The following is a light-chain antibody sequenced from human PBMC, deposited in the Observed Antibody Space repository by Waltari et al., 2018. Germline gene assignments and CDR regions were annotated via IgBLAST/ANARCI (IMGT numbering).Light chain of an antibody. CDR2: DTY. CDR3: QQRYSWPRT. CDR1: QNINTD. V-gene: IGKV3-11*01. J-gene: IGKJ1*01. Sequence: EVLLTQSPATLSLSPGDSATLLCRASQNINTDLGWYQQKPGQAPRLLISDTYNRAAGTPVRFSGRGSGTDFTLNISSLEPEDFALYYCQQRYSWPRTFGQGTKVEIK.